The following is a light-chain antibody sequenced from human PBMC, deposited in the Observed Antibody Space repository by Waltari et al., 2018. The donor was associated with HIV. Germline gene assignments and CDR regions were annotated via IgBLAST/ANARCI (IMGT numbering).Light chain of an antibody. V-gene: IGLV1-44*01. CDR2: TTN. CDR1: ISNIGRNT. J-gene: IGLJ3*02. Sequence: QSVLTQPPSASGTPGQRVTIPCSGSISNIGRNTVNWYQQLPGTAPKLLLYTTNQRPSGVPDRFSGSKSGASASLAISGLQSDDEADYYCATWDDSLNGPVFGGGTKLTVL. CDR3: ATWDDSLNGPV.